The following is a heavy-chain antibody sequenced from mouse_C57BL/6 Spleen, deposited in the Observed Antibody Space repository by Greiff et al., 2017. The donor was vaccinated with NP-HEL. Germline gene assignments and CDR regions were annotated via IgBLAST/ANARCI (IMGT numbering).Heavy chain of an antibody. J-gene: IGHJ3*01. Sequence: EVQGVESGGGLVKPGGSLKLSCAASGFTFSSYAMSWVRQTPEKRLEWVATISAGGSYTYYPDNVKGRFTISRDNAKNNLYLQMSHLKSEDTAMYYCARDERTALFAYWGQGTLVTVSA. V-gene: IGHV5-4*01. CDR1: GFTFSSYA. CDR3: ARDERTALFAY. CDR2: ISAGGSYT.